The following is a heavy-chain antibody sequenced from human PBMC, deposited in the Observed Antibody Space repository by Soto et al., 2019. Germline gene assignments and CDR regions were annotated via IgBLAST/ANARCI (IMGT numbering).Heavy chain of an antibody. CDR1: GYTFTSYG. CDR2: ISGYNGNT. V-gene: IGHV1-18*01. D-gene: IGHD3-3*01. Sequence: QVQLVQSGAEVKKPGASVKVSCKASGYTFTSYGISWVRQAPGQGLEWMGWISGYNGNTDYAQNLQGRVTMTTDTSTSTAYMELRSLRSDDTAVYYCARDQRVYDCWSGRYNWFDPWGQGTLITVSS. CDR3: ARDQRVYDCWSGRYNWFDP. J-gene: IGHJ5*02.